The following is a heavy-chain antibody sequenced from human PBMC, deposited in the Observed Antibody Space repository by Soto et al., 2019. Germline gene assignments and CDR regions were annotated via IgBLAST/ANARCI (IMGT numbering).Heavy chain of an antibody. D-gene: IGHD4-17*01. CDR3: ARDVNYGDGTAYYDVFDI. V-gene: IGHV3-7*05. CDR1: GFTFGNYW. Sequence: VQLVESGGDLVQPGGSRRLSCAGSGFTFGNYWMAWVRQAPGKGLEWVANIRGDGSREYYLDSVRGRFSVSRDNAQESLYLQMTGLRVEDTAVYYCARDVNYGDGTAYYDVFDIWGQGTVVTVSS. CDR2: IRGDGSRE. J-gene: IGHJ3*02.